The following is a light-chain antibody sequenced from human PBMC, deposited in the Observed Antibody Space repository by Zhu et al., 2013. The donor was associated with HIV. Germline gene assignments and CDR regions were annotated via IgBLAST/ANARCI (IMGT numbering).Light chain of an antibody. V-gene: IGLV2-23*02. CDR3: CSFAGTSYV. CDR2: EVT. J-gene: IGLJ1*01. Sequence: QSALTQPASVSGSPGQSITISCTGSSNDVGNYNLVSWYQQYPGEVPKVIIYEVTQRPSGVSNRFSGSKSGNTASLTISGLQPEDEADYYCCSFAGTSYVFGSGTKIIVL. CDR1: SNDVGNYNL.